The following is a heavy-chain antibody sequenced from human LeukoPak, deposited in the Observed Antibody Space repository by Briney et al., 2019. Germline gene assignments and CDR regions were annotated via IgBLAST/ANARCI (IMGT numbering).Heavy chain of an antibody. J-gene: IGHJ3*02. CDR2: ISYDGSNK. D-gene: IGHD3-22*01. CDR1: GFTFSSYA. V-gene: IGHV3-30-3*01. Sequence: GGSLRLSCAASGFTFSSYAMHWVRQAPGKGLEWVAVISYDGSNKYHADSVKGRFTISRDNSKNTLYLQMNSLRAEDTAVYYCAREDDSSGYHTLPDAFDIWGQGTMVTVSS. CDR3: AREDDSSGYHTLPDAFDI.